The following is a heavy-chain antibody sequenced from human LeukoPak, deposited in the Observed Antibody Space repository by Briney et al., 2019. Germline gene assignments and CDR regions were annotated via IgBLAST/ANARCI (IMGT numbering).Heavy chain of an antibody. CDR3: AREGYSSSYEPKRAFDI. V-gene: IGHV4-34*01. CDR1: GGSFSGYY. CDR2: INHSGST. Sequence: SETLSHTCAVYGGSFSGYYWSWIRQPPGKGLEWIGEINHSGSTNYNPSLKSRVTISVDTAKNQFSLKLSSVTAADTAVYYCAREGYSSSYEPKRAFDIWGQGTMVTVSS. D-gene: IGHD6-13*01. J-gene: IGHJ3*02.